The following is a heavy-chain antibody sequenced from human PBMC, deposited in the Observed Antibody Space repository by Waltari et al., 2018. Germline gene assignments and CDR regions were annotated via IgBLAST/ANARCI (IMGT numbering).Heavy chain of an antibody. CDR3: ARDSGHTMVRGVIIGWFDP. V-gene: IGHV1-69*01. CDR1: GGTFSSYA. J-gene: IGHJ5*02. CDR2: ISPIFGTA. D-gene: IGHD3-10*01. Sequence: QVQLVQSGAEVKKPGSSVKVSCKASGGTFSSYAISWVRQAPGQGLEWMGGISPIFGTANYAQKFQGRVTITADESTSTAYMELSSLRSEDTAVYYCARDSGHTMVRGVIIGWFDPWGQGTLVTVSS.